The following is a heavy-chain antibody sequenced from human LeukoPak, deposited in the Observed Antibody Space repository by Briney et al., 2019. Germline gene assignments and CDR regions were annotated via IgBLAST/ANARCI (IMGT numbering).Heavy chain of an antibody. CDR3: AKVKRGGYDSFED. CDR1: RFTFSNYG. V-gene: IGHV3-30*02. CDR2: IRHDGSNE. Sequence: GGSLRLSRAVSRFTFSNYGMHWVRQAPGKGLEWVASIRHDGSNEYYADSVKGRFTISRDNSKNTLYLQMDSLRPEDTAVYYCAKVKRGGYDSFEDWGQGTLVTVSS. J-gene: IGHJ4*02. D-gene: IGHD5-12*01.